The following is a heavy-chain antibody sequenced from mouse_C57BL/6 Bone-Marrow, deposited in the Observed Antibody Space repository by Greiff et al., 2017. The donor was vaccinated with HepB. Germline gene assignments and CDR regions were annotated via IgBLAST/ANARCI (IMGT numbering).Heavy chain of an antibody. J-gene: IGHJ2*01. D-gene: IGHD2-3*01. CDR3: ASDGYSDY. Sequence: EVKLVESGGDLVKPGGSLKLSCAASGFTFSSYGMSWVRQTPDKRLEWVATISSGGSYTYYPDSVKGRFTISRDNAKNTLYLQMSSLKSEDTAMYYCASDGYSDYWGQGTTLTVSS. CDR2: ISSGGSYT. V-gene: IGHV5-6*01. CDR1: GFTFSSYG.